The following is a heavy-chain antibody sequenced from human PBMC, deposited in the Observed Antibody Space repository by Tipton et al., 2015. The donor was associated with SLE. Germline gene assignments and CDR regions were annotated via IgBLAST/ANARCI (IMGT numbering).Heavy chain of an antibody. CDR3: ARGNYDFWSGFEY. D-gene: IGHD3-3*01. CDR1: GGSFSGDY. Sequence: LRLSCAVYGGSFSGDYCAWIRQPPGKGQEWIGEINHIGSTKYNPSLKSRVTISVDTSKNQFSLQLSSVTAADTAVYYRARGNYDFWSGFEYWGQGTLVTVSS. J-gene: IGHJ4*02. CDR2: INHIGST. V-gene: IGHV4-34*01.